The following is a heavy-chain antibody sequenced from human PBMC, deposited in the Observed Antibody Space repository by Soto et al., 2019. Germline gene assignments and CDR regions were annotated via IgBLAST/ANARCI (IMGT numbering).Heavy chain of an antibody. CDR3: ARGLEMATTSPADY. V-gene: IGHV4-59*01. CDR2: IYYSGST. CDR1: GGSISSYY. J-gene: IGHJ4*02. D-gene: IGHD5-12*01. Sequence: QVQLQESGPGLVKPSETLSLTCTVSGGSISSYYWSWIRQPPGKGLEWIGYIYYSGSTTYNPSLKSRVTIAVDTSKNQFSLKLSSVTAADTAVYYCARGLEMATTSPADYWGQGTLVTVSS.